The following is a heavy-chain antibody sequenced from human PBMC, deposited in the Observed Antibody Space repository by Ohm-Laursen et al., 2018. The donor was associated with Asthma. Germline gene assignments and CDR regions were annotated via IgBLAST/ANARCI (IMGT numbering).Heavy chain of an antibody. Sequence: AASVKVSCKASGGTFSSYAISWVRQAPGQGLEWMGGIIPIFGTANYAQKFQGRVTITADESTSTAYMELSSLRSEDTAVYYCARGTLQYCGGDCPYYFDYWGQGTLVTVSS. CDR1: GGTFSSYA. D-gene: IGHD2-21*02. J-gene: IGHJ4*02. V-gene: IGHV1-69*13. CDR3: ARGTLQYCGGDCPYYFDY. CDR2: IIPIFGTA.